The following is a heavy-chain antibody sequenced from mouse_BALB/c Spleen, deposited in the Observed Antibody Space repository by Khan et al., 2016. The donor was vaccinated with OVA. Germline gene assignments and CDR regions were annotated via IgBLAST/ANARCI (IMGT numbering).Heavy chain of an antibody. CDR1: GYSITSDYA. V-gene: IGHV3-2*02. Sequence: EVQLQESGPGLVKPSQSLSLTCTVTGYSITSDYAWNWLRQFPGNKLEWMSFISYSGNTNYNPYLKSRISITRETSKNPFFLQLNSVTTEDTARYYCARVYGGDFDYWGQGTTLTVSS. CDR2: ISYSGNT. D-gene: IGHD1-1*01. J-gene: IGHJ2*01. CDR3: ARVYGGDFDY.